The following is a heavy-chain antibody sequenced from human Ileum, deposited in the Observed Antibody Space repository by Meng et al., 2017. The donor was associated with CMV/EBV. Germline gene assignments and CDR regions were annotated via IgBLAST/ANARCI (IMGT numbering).Heavy chain of an antibody. J-gene: IGHJ4*02. V-gene: IGHV3-74*01. CDR2: INHDGSVT. D-gene: IGHD3-3*01. CDR3: VKDYAWSIDY. Sequence: VHMGEPGGGLIQPGGSLRLSCAASGVSFSSNVMHWVGQDPGKGLMWVSRINHDGSVTSYTESVRGRFTISRDNAKNTLYLQMNSLRAEDTGLYYCVKDYAWSIDYWGQGILVTVSS. CDR1: GVSFSSNV.